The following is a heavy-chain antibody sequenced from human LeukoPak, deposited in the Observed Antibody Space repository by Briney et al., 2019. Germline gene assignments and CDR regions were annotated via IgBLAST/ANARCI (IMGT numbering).Heavy chain of an antibody. CDR2: IYTSGST. J-gene: IGHJ4*02. CDR3: ARDKYYYGSGSYLFDY. V-gene: IGHV4-4*07. CDR1: GGSISSYY. Sequence: SETLSLTCTVSGGSISSYYWSWIRQPAGKGLEWIGRIYTSGSTNYNPSLKSRVTMSVDTSKNQFSLKLSSVTAEDTAVYYCARDKYYYGSGSYLFDYWGQGTLVTVSS. D-gene: IGHD3-10*01.